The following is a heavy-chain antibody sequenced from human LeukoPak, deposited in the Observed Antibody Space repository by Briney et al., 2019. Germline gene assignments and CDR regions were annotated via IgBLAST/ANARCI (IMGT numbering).Heavy chain of an antibody. J-gene: IGHJ4*02. V-gene: IGHV3-20*04. Sequence: GGSLRPSCAASGFTFDDYGMSWVRQAPGKGLEWVSGINWNGGSTGYADSVKGRFTISRDNAKNSLYLQMNSLRAEDTALYYCARDQVDSSGYYRDLDYWGQGTLVTVSS. CDR2: INWNGGST. D-gene: IGHD3-22*01. CDR3: ARDQVDSSGYYRDLDY. CDR1: GFTFDDYG.